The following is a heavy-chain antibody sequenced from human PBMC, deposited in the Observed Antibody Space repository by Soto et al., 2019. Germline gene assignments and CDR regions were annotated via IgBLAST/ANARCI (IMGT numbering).Heavy chain of an antibody. V-gene: IGHV1-46*01. CDR3: ERDLAAADY. J-gene: IGHJ4*02. CDR1: GYIVINYY. D-gene: IGHD6-13*01. CDR2: INPNFFST. Sequence: ASVKVSCKASGYIVINYYIHLVRQAPVHVLELIVIINPNFFSTNYSQKFRGRFTISMYTSTITFYMDLSSLRSDDTAVYYCERDLAAADYWGQGTLVTVSS.